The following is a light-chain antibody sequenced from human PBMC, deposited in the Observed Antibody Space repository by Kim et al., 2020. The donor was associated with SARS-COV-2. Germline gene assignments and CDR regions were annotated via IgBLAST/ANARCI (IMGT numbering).Light chain of an antibody. Sequence: SPGERATLSCRASQSVTGSYLAWYQQKLGQAPRLLIYGASSRATGIPDRFSGSGSGTDFTLTISRLEPEDFAVYYCQQYGGSSWTFGQGTKVDIK. J-gene: IGKJ1*01. V-gene: IGKV3-20*01. CDR1: QSVTGSY. CDR3: QQYGGSSWT. CDR2: GAS.